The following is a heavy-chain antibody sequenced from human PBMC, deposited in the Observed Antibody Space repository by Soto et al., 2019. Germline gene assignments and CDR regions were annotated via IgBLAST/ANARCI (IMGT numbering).Heavy chain of an antibody. V-gene: IGHV3-11*06. J-gene: IGHJ6*01. CDR1: GFTFSDYY. CDR3: ARDYYDNSGYYHNSYYHYYCMDV. CDR2: ISSSSSYT. Sequence: PGGSLRLSCAASGFTFSDYYMSWIRKAPGKGLEWVSYISSSSSYTSYADSVKGRFTISRDNAKNLLYRQMNSLRAEDPAVYYCARDYYDNSGYYHNSYYHYYCMDVWGQGTTVTVSS. D-gene: IGHD3-22*01.